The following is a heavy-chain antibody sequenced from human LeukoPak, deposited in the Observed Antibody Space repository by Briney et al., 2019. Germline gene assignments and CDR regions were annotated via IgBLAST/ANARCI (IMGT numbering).Heavy chain of an antibody. CDR3: AKDRAARGRGNYFYMDV. Sequence: GGSLRLSCAASGFTFSSYGMHWVRQAPGKGLEWVAFIRYDGSNKYYADSVKGRFTISRDNSKNTLYLQMNSLRTEDTALYYCAKDRAARGRGNYFYMDVWGKGTTVTVSS. CDR1: GFTFSSYG. D-gene: IGHD2/OR15-2a*01. V-gene: IGHV3-30*02. CDR2: IRYDGSNK. J-gene: IGHJ6*03.